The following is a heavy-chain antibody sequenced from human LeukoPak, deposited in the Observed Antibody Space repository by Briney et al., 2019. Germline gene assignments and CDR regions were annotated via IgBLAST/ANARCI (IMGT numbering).Heavy chain of an antibody. D-gene: IGHD4/OR15-4a*01. CDR2: VNYGGRT. V-gene: IGHV4-39*07. Sequence: SETLSLTCTVSGGSISSSTSYWSWIRQAPGKGLEWIGSVNYGGRTHYNPSLKSRVTISLDTSKSQFSLKLGSVIAADTAVYYCVDYSPSSGCFDPWGQGTLVTISS. CDR1: GGSISSSTSY. CDR3: VDYSPSSGCFDP. J-gene: IGHJ5*02.